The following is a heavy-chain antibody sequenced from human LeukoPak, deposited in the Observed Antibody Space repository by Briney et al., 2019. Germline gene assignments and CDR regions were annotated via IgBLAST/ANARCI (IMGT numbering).Heavy chain of an antibody. Sequence: ASVKVSCKVSGYTLTELSMHWVRQAPGKGLEWMGGFDPEDGETIYAQKFQGRVTMTEDTSTDTAYMELSSLRSEDTAVYYCATTMGQGRLNDAFDIWGQGTMVTVSS. V-gene: IGHV1-24*01. CDR2: FDPEDGET. CDR3: ATTMGQGRLNDAFDI. D-gene: IGHD4/OR15-4a*01. J-gene: IGHJ3*02. CDR1: GYTLTELS.